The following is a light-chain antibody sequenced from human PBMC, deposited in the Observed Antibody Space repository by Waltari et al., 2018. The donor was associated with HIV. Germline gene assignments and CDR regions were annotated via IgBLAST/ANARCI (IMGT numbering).Light chain of an antibody. CDR2: DAS. J-gene: IGKJ2*01. CDR1: QGISNS. Sequence: DIQMTQSPSSLSASVGTRVTITCRASQGISNSLAWYQQKPGRVPNLLLYDASKLQGGVPSRFSGSGSGTDYTLTIGNLQPEDSATYFCQQYYSAPLNTFGQGTKVEI. V-gene: IGKV1-NL1*01. CDR3: QQYYSAPLNT.